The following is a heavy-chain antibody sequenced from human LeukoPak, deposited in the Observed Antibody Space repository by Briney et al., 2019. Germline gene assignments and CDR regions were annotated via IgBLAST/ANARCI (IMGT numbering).Heavy chain of an antibody. J-gene: IGHJ4*02. Sequence: GESLRLSCAASGFTFSNYWMSWVRQAPGKGLEWVSAISGTVGSTYYADSVKGRFTISRDNSKNTLYLQMNSLRAEDTAVYYCAKDRGSIAVAGIDYWGQGTLVTVSS. V-gene: IGHV3-23*01. CDR3: AKDRGSIAVAGIDY. CDR1: GFTFSNYW. D-gene: IGHD6-19*01. CDR2: ISGTVGST.